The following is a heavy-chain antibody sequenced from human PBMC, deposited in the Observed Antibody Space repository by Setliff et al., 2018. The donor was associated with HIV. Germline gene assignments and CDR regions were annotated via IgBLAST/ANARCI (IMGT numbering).Heavy chain of an antibody. CDR3: ARSGYTSGFYWVFGAFGV. D-gene: IGHD3-22*01. J-gene: IGHJ3*01. CDR2: IQYSDSS. Sequence: SETLSLTCTVSGGSMSNYYWSWIRQPPGKRLEWIASIQYSDSSHYNPSLQSRVTISVDTSTKQFSLYLSSVNETDTAVYYCARSGYTSGFYWVFGAFGVWGQGKLVTVS. CDR1: GGSMSNYY. V-gene: IGHV4-59*01.